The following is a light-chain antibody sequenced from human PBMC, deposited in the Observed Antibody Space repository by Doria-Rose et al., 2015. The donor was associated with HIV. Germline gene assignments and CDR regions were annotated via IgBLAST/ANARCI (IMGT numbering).Light chain of an antibody. CDR1: QDIYTS. Sequence: IQMTQPPSSLSASEGDRVTITCRASQDIYTSLAWYQQKPGTAPKLLIFDAPSLESGVPSRISGSGSGTDFTLTISSLQPEDFATFYCQQFYTFPHTFGQGTRLEIK. J-gene: IGKJ5*01. CDR3: QQFYTFPHT. V-gene: IGKV1-13*02. CDR2: DAP.